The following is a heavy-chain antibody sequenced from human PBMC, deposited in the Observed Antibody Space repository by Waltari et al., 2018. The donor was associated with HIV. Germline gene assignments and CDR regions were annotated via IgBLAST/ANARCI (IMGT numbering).Heavy chain of an antibody. J-gene: IGHJ4*02. CDR1: EFTFTKYA. CDR3: AKLSHIAVAGTIDY. CDR2: ISGSGGSA. D-gene: IGHD6-19*01. V-gene: IGHV3-23*01. Sequence: EVQLLESGGGLVQPGGSLRLSCAASEFTFTKYAMNWVRQAPGKGLEWVSAISGSGGSAYYADSVKVRFTISRDNSKNTLFLQMDSLRAEDTAIYYCAKLSHIAVAGTIDYWGQGTLVTVSA.